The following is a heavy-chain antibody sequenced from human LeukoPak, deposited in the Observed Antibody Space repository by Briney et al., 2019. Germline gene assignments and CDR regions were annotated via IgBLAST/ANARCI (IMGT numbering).Heavy chain of an antibody. Sequence: SETLSLTCTVSGGSISSYYWSWIRQPAGKGLEWIGRIYTSGSTNYNPSLKSRVTMSVDTSKDQFSLKLSSVTAADTAVYYCARTTVTTKNFDYWGQGTLVTVSS. CDR1: GGSISSYY. V-gene: IGHV4-4*07. D-gene: IGHD4-4*01. J-gene: IGHJ4*02. CDR3: ARTTVTTKNFDY. CDR2: IYTSGST.